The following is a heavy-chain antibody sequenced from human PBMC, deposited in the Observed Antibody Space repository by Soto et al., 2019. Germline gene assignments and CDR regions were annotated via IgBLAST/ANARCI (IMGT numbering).Heavy chain of an antibody. CDR3: TTKRDFWSGYYHVYYYYYGMDV. V-gene: IGHV3-15*07. D-gene: IGHD3-3*01. J-gene: IGHJ6*02. CDR1: GFTFSNAW. Sequence: GGSLRLSCAASGFTFSNAWMNWVRQAPGKGLEWVGRIKSKTDGGKTDYAAPVKGRFTISRDDSKNTLYLQMNSLKTEDTAVYYCTTKRDFWSGYYHVYYYYYGMDVWGQGTTVTVSS. CDR2: IKSKTDGGKT.